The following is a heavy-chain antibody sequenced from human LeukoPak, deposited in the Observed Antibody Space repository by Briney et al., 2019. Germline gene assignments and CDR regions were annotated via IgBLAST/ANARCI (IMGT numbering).Heavy chain of an antibody. J-gene: IGHJ4*02. V-gene: IGHV3-53*01. CDR2: VHGGGIT. D-gene: IGHD2-15*01. CDR1: GFTVSSNY. CDR3: ARDRGSNDPIDY. Sequence: GGSLRLSCAASGFTVSSNYMSWVRQAPGKGLEWVSSVHGGGITYYADSVKGRFTISRDNSKNTLYLQMNSLRVEDTAVYYCARDRGSNDPIDYWGQGTLVTVSS.